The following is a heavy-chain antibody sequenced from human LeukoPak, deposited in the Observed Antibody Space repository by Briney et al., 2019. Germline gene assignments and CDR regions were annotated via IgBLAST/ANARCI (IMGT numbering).Heavy chain of an antibody. V-gene: IGHV3-48*02. J-gene: IGHJ6*02. CDR2: ISSSSTAI. Sequence: GGSLRLSCAASGFTFSNYWMSWVRQAPGKGLEWVSYISSSSTAIYYADSVKGRFTISRDNAKNSLYLQMNSLRDEDTAVYYCARDRAGYYYGSGSAYGMDVWGQGTTVTVSS. CDR3: ARDRAGYYYGSGSAYGMDV. CDR1: GFTFSNYW. D-gene: IGHD3-10*01.